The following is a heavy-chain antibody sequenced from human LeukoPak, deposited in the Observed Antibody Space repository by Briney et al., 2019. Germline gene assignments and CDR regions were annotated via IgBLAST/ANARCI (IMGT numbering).Heavy chain of an antibody. V-gene: IGHV3-33*01. CDR1: GFTFSSYG. CDR2: IWSDGRDK. D-gene: IGHD4-17*01. CDR3: ARDHRTTVTVYYFDY. J-gene: IGHJ4*02. Sequence: GRSLRLSCAASGFTFSSYGMHWVRQAPGKGLEWVAVIWSDGRDKHYADSVKGRFTISRDNSKNTLYLQMNSLRAEDTAVYYCARDHRTTVTVYYFDYWGQGTLVTVSS.